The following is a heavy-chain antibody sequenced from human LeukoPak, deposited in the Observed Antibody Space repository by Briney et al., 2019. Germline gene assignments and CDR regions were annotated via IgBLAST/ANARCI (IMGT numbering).Heavy chain of an antibody. Sequence: GGSLRLSCAASGFTFSDYYMSWIRQAPGKGLEWASYISSSGSTIYYADSVKGRFTISRDNAKNSLYLQMNSLRAEDTAVYYCARVARDYYYGMDVWGQGTTVTVSS. J-gene: IGHJ6*02. CDR1: GFTFSDYY. CDR2: ISSSGSTI. V-gene: IGHV3-11*01. CDR3: ARVARDYYYGMDV.